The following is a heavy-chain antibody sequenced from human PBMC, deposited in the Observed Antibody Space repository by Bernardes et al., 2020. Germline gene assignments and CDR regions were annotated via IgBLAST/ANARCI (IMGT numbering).Heavy chain of an antibody. D-gene: IGHD2-15*01. CDR1: GFTYSAYS. V-gene: IGHV3-23*01. Sequence: GGSLRLSCAASGFTYSAYSMAWVRQAPGKGLEWVSIIRGTGATAHYADSVKGRFTVSRDNSNNILYLEMNSLRTEDTATYYCAKSLAGYCYGSTCYWRPLDSWGRGTLVTVSS. J-gene: IGHJ4*02. CDR3: AKSLAGYCYGSTCYWRPLDS. CDR2: IRGTGATA.